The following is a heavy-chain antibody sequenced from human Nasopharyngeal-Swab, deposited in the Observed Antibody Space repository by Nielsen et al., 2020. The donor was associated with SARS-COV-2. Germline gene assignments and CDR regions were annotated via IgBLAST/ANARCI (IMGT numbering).Heavy chain of an antibody. Sequence: GESLKISCAASAFTFSSYAMSWVRQAPGKGLEWVSAISGSGGSTYYADSVKGRFTISRDNSKNTLYLQMNSLRAEDTAVYYCAKGTVLEWLLLDYWGQGTLVTVSS. D-gene: IGHD3-3*01. CDR3: AKGTVLEWLLLDY. CDR2: ISGSGGST. V-gene: IGHV3-23*01. CDR1: AFTFSSYA. J-gene: IGHJ4*02.